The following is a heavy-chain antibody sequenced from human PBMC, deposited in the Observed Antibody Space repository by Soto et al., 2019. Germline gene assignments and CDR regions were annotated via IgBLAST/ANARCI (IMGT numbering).Heavy chain of an antibody. CDR1: GLKFTRLL. CDR2: INPSGGST. CDR3: ARVPPRGSSSWPRIFDY. V-gene: IGHV1-46*01. Sequence: DPWKGVGLKFTRLLNHRIRKDPGQRLEWMGIINPSGGSTSYAQKFQGRVTMTRDTSTSTVYMELSSLRSEDTAVYYCARVPPRGSSSWPRIFDYWGQGTLVTVSS. J-gene: IGHJ4*02. D-gene: IGHD6-13*01.